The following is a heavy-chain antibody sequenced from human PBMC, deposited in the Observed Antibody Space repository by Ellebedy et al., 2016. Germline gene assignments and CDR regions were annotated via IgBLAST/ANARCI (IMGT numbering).Heavy chain of an antibody. Sequence: GESLKISCAASGFTFSNYGMYWVRQAPGKGLEWLAVIWYDGSNKYYADSVKGRFTISRDNSKNTLYLQMNSLRAEDTAVYYCARDMAYFDYWGQGTLVTVSS. V-gene: IGHV3-33*08. CDR2: IWYDGSNK. J-gene: IGHJ4*02. CDR1: GFTFSNYG. D-gene: IGHD5-24*01. CDR3: ARDMAYFDY.